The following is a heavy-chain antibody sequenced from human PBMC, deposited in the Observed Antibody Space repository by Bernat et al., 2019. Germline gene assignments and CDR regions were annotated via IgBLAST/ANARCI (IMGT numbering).Heavy chain of an antibody. Sequence: VQLVESGGGVVQPGRSLRLSCAASGFTFSSYGMHWVRQAPGKGLEWVGRIRTKSNNYATAYAASVKGRFTISRDDSKNTAFLQMDSLKTEDTAIYYCTAAVGTSSYNWFDPWGPGTLVTVSS. D-gene: IGHD4-23*01. V-gene: IGHV3-73*01. CDR2: IRTKSNNYAT. J-gene: IGHJ5*02. CDR3: TAAVGTSSYNWFDP. CDR1: GFTFSSYG.